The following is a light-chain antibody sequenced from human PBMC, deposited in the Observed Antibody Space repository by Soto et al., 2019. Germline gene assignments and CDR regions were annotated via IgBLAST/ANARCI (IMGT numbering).Light chain of an antibody. Sequence: QSVLTQPPSVSAAPGQKVTISCSGSSSNIGNNYVSWYQHLPGTAPKLLIYDNNNRPSGIPDRFSGSKSGTSATLGITGLQTGEEADYYCGTWDSSLSAVVFGGGTKLTVL. CDR2: DNN. CDR3: GTWDSSLSAVV. J-gene: IGLJ2*01. CDR1: SSNIGNNY. V-gene: IGLV1-51*01.